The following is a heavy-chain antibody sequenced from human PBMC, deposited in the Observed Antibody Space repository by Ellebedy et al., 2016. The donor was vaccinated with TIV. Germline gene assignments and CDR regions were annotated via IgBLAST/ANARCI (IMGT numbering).Heavy chain of an antibody. CDR3: ARGSARDKYGLMPCNY. Sequence: GESLKISCAASGFTFSSYWMNWVRQAPGKGLVWVSHISRDGSTTTYADSVKGRFTISRDNAKNTMYLQMNSLRAEDTAVYYCARGSARDKYGLMPCNYWGQGTLVTVSS. V-gene: IGHV3-74*01. CDR1: GFTFSSYW. J-gene: IGHJ4*02. CDR2: ISRDGSTT. D-gene: IGHD5-24*01.